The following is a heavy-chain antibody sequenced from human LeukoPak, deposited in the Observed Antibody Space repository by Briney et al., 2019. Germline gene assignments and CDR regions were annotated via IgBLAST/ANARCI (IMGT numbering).Heavy chain of an antibody. V-gene: IGHV3-64*01. CDR3: ARDSSEYSYGFFAY. CDR2: ISSNGDST. CDR1: GFTFSYYS. J-gene: IGHJ4*02. D-gene: IGHD5-18*01. Sequence: GGSLRLSCAASGFTFSYYSMHWVRQAPGKGLEYVSAISSNGDSTYYANSVKGRFTISRDNSKNTLYLRMGSLRAEDMAVYFCARDSSEYSYGFFAYWGQGALVTVSS.